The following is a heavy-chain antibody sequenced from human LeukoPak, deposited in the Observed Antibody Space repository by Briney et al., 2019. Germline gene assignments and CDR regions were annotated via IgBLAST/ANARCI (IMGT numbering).Heavy chain of an antibody. D-gene: IGHD6-13*01. V-gene: IGHV3-48*01. Sequence: GGSLRLSCAASGVTFSSYSMNWVRQAPGKGLEWISYISISSSTIYYADSVKGRFTISRDNAKNSLYLQMNSLRAEDMALYYCAKDITPLAAAGSAFDIWGQGTMVTVSS. CDR1: GVTFSSYS. J-gene: IGHJ3*02. CDR3: AKDITPLAAAGSAFDI. CDR2: ISISSSTI.